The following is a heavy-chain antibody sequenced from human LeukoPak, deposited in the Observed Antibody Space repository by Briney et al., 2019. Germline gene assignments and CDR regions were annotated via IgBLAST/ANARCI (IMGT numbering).Heavy chain of an antibody. CDR2: INPNSGGT. CDR3: ARVSSNWDTYFHY. J-gene: IGHJ4*02. V-gene: IGHV1-2*02. Sequence: GASVKVSCKASGYTFTGYYMHWVRQAPGQGLEWMGWINPNSGGTNYARKFQDRVTMTRDTSINTAYMELSGLRSDDTAVFYCARVSSNWDTYFHYWGQGSLVTVSS. D-gene: IGHD7-27*01. CDR1: GYTFTGYY.